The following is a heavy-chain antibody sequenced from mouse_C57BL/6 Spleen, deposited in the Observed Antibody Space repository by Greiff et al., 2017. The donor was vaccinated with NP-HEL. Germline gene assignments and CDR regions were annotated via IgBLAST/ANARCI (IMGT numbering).Heavy chain of an antibody. CDR3: ARSPHDYDDAMDY. Sequence: EVMLVESGGDLVKPGGSLKLSCAASGFTFSSYAMSWVRQTPEKRLEWVATISDGGSYTYYPDNVKGRFTISRDNAKNNLYLQMSHLKSEDTAMYYCARSPHDYDDAMDYWGQGTSVTVSS. D-gene: IGHD2-4*01. V-gene: IGHV5-4*03. CDR2: ISDGGSYT. CDR1: GFTFSSYA. J-gene: IGHJ4*01.